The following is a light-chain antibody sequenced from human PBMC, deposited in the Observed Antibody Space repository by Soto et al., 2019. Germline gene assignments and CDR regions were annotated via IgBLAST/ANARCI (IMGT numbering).Light chain of an antibody. V-gene: IGLV1-40*01. Sequence: QSVLTQPPSVSGAPGQTITISCTGSSSNIGAGYDVHWYQQLPGRAPKLLIYGNGNRPSGVPDRFSGSKSGTSASLAITGLQAEDEADYYCQSYDSSLSGSEVFGTGTKVTVL. CDR3: QSYDSSLSGSEV. CDR1: SSNIGAGYD. J-gene: IGLJ1*01. CDR2: GNG.